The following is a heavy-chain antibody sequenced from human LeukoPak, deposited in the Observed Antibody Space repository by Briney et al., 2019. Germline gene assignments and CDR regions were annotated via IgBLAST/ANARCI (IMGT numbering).Heavy chain of an antibody. CDR3: TGRQISGVDV. CDR1: GFTFSGSA. V-gene: IGHV3-73*01. Sequence: GGSLRLSCAASGFTFSGSAMHWVRQASGKGLEWVGRIRSKANSYATAYAASVKGRFTISRDDSKNTAYLQMNSLKTEDTAVYYCTGRQISGVDVWGKGTTVTISS. J-gene: IGHJ6*04. CDR2: IRSKANSYAT. D-gene: IGHD3-3*01.